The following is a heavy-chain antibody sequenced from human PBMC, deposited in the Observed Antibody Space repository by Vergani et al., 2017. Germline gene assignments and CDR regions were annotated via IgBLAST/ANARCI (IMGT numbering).Heavy chain of an antibody. J-gene: IGHJ6*03. Sequence: EVQLVESGGGLVQPGRSLRLSCAASGFTFDDYAMHWVRQAPGKGLEWVSGINWNSKGIGYADSVKGRFTISRDNAKNSLYLQMNSLRAEDTALYYCAKDSSSSGRRGYYYYYMDVWGKGTTVTVSS. D-gene: IGHD6-6*01. CDR3: AKDSSSSGRRGYYYYYMDV. V-gene: IGHV3-9*01. CDR1: GFTFDDYA. CDR2: INWNSKGI.